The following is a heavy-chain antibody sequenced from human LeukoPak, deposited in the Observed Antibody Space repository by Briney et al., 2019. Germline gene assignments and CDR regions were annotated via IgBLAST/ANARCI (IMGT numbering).Heavy chain of an antibody. CDR2: ISFGGGGT. J-gene: IGHJ4*02. D-gene: IGHD1-1*01. CDR3: AKAAGAEIGYYFDY. Sequence: PGGSLRLSCATSGFTFRSYAMSWVRQTPGKGLEWVSSISFGGGGTYYADSVKGRFTVSRDNSKNTVSLQMNSLRAEDSAVYYCAKAAGAEIGYYFDYWGQGTLVTVSS. CDR1: GFTFRSYA. V-gene: IGHV3-23*01.